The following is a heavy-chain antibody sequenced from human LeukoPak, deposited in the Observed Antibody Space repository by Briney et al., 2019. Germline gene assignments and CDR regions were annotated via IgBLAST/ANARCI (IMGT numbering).Heavy chain of an antibody. J-gene: IGHJ4*02. CDR3: ARSRIGSQFDF. D-gene: IGHD1-26*01. CDR2: INPNSGGT. V-gene: IGHV1-2*02. CDR1: GYIFTGYY. Sequence: GASVKVPCKASGYIFTGYYMHWVRQAPGQGLEWMGWINPNSGGTNFAQKFQGRVTMTRDTSISTAYMDLSRLRSDDTAVYYCARSRIGSQFDFWGQGTLVIVSS.